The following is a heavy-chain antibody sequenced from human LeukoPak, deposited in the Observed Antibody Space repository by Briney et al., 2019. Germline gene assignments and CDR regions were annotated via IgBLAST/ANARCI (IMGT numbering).Heavy chain of an antibody. D-gene: IGHD5-12*01. J-gene: IGHJ4*02. V-gene: IGHV4-59*01. CDR2: IYYSGNT. Sequence: PSETLSLTCTVSRGSISSFYWNWIRQPPGKGLEWIGFIYYSGNTNYKPSLKGRVTISLNTSKNQFSLKLSSVTAADTAVYYCAREAHSRHGGYGHYFDYWGQGSLVTVSS. CDR1: RGSISSFY. CDR3: AREAHSRHGGYGHYFDY.